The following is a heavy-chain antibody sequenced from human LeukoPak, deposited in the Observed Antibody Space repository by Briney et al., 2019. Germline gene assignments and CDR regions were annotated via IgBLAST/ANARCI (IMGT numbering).Heavy chain of an antibody. CDR1: GFTFSSYA. J-gene: IGHJ2*01. V-gene: IGHV3-21*01. CDR3: ARSRDYWYFDL. CDR2: IFGSSNM. Sequence: GGSLRLSCAASGFTFSSYAMNWVRQAPGKGLEWVSSIFGSSNMYYADSVKGRFTISRDNAKNSLYLQMNSLGTEDTAVYYCARSRDYWYFDLWGRGTLVTVPS.